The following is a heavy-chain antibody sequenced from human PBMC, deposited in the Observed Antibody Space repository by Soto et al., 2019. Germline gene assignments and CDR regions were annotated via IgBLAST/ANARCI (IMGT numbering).Heavy chain of an antibody. V-gene: IGHV3-30*18. CDR1: GFTFSSYG. CDR3: AKDVQWLATSGAFDI. CDR2: ISYDGSNK. Sequence: GGSLRLSCAASGFTFSSYGMHWVRQAPGKGLEWVAVISYDGSNKYYADSVKGRFTISRDNSKNTLYLQMNSLRAEHTAVYYCAKDVQWLATSGAFDIWGQGTMVTVSS. D-gene: IGHD6-19*01. J-gene: IGHJ3*02.